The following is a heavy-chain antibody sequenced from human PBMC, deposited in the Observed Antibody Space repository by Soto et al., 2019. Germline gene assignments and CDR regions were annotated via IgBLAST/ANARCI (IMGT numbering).Heavy chain of an antibody. CDR3: AKDIQHIVVVVAAHIPGAFDI. D-gene: IGHD2-15*01. Sequence: GGSLRLSCAASGFTFSSYAMSWVRQAPGKGLEWVSAISGSGGSTYYADSVKGRFTISRDNSKNTLYLQMNSLRAEDTAVYYCAKDIQHIVVVVAAHIPGAFDIWGQGTMVTVSS. J-gene: IGHJ3*02. CDR2: ISGSGGST. V-gene: IGHV3-23*01. CDR1: GFTFSSYA.